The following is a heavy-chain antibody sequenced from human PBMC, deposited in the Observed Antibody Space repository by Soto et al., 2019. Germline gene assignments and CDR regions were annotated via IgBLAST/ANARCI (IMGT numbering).Heavy chain of an antibody. D-gene: IGHD1-1*01. CDR2: IWYDGSNA. CDR1: GFTFSNYG. Sequence: QVQLVESGGGVVQPGRSLRLSCAASGFTFSNYGMHWVRQAPGKGLEWVAVIWYDGSNADYADSVKGRFTISRDNXXNTLYVQLSGLAAEDTAVYYCARGTTGTTRGYFDYWGQGILVTVSS. CDR3: ARGTTGTTRGYFDY. V-gene: IGHV3-33*01. J-gene: IGHJ4*02.